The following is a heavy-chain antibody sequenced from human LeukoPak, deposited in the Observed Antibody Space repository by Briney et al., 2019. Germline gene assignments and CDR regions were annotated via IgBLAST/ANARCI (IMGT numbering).Heavy chain of an antibody. CDR1: GGSISSSSYY. V-gene: IGHV4-39*07. D-gene: IGHD6-19*01. CDR2: IYYSGST. J-gene: IGHJ6*03. CDR3: ARDGSGPYYYYYMDV. Sequence: SETLSLTCTVSGGSISSSSYYWGWIRQPPGKGLEWIGSIYYSGSTYYNPSLKSRVTISVDTSKNQFSLKLSSVTAADTAVYYCARDGSGPYYYYYMDVWGKGTTVTVSS.